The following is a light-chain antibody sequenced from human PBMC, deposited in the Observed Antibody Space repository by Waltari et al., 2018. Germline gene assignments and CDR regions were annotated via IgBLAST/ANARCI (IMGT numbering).Light chain of an antibody. CDR3: QNHERLPAV. J-gene: IGKJ1*01. V-gene: IGKV3-20*01. CDR2: GAS. CDR1: PSIGRY. Sequence: IVLTQSPGTLSSSPGERATLSCRASPSIGRYLVWYQQKPGQAPRLLIYGASSRAAGIPDRFSGSGSGTDFSLTISRLEPEDFAVYYCQNHERLPAVFGQGTKVEIK.